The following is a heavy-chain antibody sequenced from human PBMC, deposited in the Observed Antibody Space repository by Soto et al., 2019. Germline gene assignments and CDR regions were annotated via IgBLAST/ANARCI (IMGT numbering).Heavy chain of an antibody. D-gene: IGHD3-22*01. CDR2: ISGSGGST. J-gene: IGHJ6*02. CDR1: GFTVSSYA. Sequence: GWLRLSGAAPGFTVSSYAMSWVREAQGKGLEWVSAISGSGGSTYYADAVKGRFTISRDNSKNTLYLQMNSLRAEDTAVYYCAKPVRTMIVVVICYSGMDVWGQGTTVTVSS. V-gene: IGHV3-23*01. CDR3: AKPVRTMIVVVICYSGMDV.